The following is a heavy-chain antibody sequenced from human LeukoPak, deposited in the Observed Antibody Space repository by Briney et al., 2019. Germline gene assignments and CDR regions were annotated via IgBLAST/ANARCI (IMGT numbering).Heavy chain of an antibody. Sequence: PGGSLRLSCAASGFTFSSYAMNWVRQAPGKGLEWVLLISGSGGSAYYADSVKGRFTVSRDNSKNTLYLQMNSLRAEDTAVYYCAKSNLKYYFDSWGQGTLVTVSS. CDR1: GFTFSSYA. CDR3: AKSNLKYYFDS. J-gene: IGHJ4*02. V-gene: IGHV3-23*01. D-gene: IGHD6-6*01. CDR2: ISGSGGSA.